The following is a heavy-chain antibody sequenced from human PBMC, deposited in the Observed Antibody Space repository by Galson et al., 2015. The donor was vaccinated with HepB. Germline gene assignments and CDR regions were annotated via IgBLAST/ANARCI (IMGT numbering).Heavy chain of an antibody. CDR2: IYPGDFDT. CDR1: GYNFTTYW. CDR3: ARLPGMGRELGPSAYFQH. J-gene: IGHJ1*01. Sequence: QSGAEVKKPGESLKISCKGSGYNFTTYWIGWVRQMPGRGLEWMGIIYPGDFDTRYSPSFQGQVTISADKSVSTAYLQWSSLKASDTAMYYCARLPGMGRELGPSAYFQHWGQGTVVTVSS. D-gene: IGHD1-26*01. V-gene: IGHV5-51*03.